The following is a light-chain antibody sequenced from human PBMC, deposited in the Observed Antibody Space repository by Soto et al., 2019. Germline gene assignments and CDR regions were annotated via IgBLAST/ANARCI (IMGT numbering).Light chain of an antibody. CDR2: DVD. Sequence: QPVLTQPASVSGSPGQSITISCTGTNNDVGGFNFVSWYQQHPGKVPKLLIYDVDDRPSGVSNRFSGSRSGNTASLTISGLQAEDEADYYCSSYTGRSTVIFGGGTKVTVL. J-gene: IGLJ2*01. CDR3: SSYTGRSTVI. V-gene: IGLV2-14*03. CDR1: NNDVGGFNF.